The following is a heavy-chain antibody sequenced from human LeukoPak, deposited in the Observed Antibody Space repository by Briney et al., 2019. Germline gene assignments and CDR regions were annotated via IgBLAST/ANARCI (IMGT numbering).Heavy chain of an antibody. J-gene: IGHJ4*02. CDR3: ARRYCSGGYCYSDY. V-gene: IGHV4-59*08. CDR1: GDSISSYS. D-gene: IGHD2-15*01. CDR2: IYHSGSA. Sequence: SETPSLTCTVAGDSISSYSWSWIRQPPGEGLEWIGYIYHSGSANYSPSLKSRLTMSADTSKNQFSLKLSSVTAADTAVYYCARRYCSGGYCYSDYWGQGTLVTVSS.